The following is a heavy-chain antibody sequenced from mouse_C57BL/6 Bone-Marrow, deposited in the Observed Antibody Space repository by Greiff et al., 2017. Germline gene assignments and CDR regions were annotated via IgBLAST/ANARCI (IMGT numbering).Heavy chain of an antibody. CDR1: GYTFTSYW. V-gene: IGHV1-69*01. J-gene: IGHJ1*03. Sequence: QVQLQQPGAELVMPGASVKLSCKASGYTFTSYWMHWVKQRPGQGLEWIGEIDPSGSYTNYNQKFKGKSTLTVDKSSSTAYMQLSSLPSEDSAVYYCASGWYFDVWGTGTTVTVSS. CDR3: ASGWYFDV. CDR2: IDPSGSYT.